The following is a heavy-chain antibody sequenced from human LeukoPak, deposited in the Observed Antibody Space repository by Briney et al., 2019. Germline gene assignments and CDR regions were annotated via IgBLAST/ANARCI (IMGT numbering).Heavy chain of an antibody. CDR3: ARDNSVGDIAWWFDP. Sequence: GASVKVSCKASGYTFIRNGISWVRQAPGQGLEWMGWISAYNGNTNYAQKLQGRVTMTTDTSTSTAYMELRSLRSDDTAVYYCARDNSVGDIAWWFDPWGQGTLVTVPS. CDR2: ISAYNGNT. V-gene: IGHV1-18*01. J-gene: IGHJ5*02. D-gene: IGHD3-10*01. CDR1: GYTFIRNG.